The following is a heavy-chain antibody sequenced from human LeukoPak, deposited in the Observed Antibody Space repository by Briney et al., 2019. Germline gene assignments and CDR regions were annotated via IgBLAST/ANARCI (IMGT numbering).Heavy chain of an antibody. CDR2: LYSGGGA. CDR3: ARGKTSDDIIEDAFDI. D-gene: IGHD3-9*01. CDR1: GFSFNTNY. Sequence: GGSLRLSCAASGFSFNTNYMTWVRQAPGKGLEWVSVLYSGGGAYYADSVKDRFTISRDYSQNTLLLQMNSLRAEDTALYYCARGKTSDDIIEDAFDIWGQGTMVAVSS. V-gene: IGHV3-66*01. J-gene: IGHJ3*02.